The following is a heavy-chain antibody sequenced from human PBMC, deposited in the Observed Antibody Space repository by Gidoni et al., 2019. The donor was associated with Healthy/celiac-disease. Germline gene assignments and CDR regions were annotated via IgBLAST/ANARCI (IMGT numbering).Heavy chain of an antibody. V-gene: IGHV4-59*01. J-gene: IGHJ4*02. D-gene: IGHD4-17*01. Sequence: QVQLQESGPGLVKPSETLSLTCPVACCSISSYYWSWIRQPPGKGLEWIWYIYSSGSTNYNPSLKSRVTISVDTSKNQFYLKLSSVTAADTDVYYCAREGRDGDDVDYWGQGTLVTVSS. CDR3: AREGRDGDDVDY. CDR2: IYSSGST. CDR1: CCSISSYY.